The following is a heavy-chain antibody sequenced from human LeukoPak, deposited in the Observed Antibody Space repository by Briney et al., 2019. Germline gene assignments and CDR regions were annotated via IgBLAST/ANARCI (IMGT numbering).Heavy chain of an antibody. Sequence: QAGGSLRLSCAASGFSFSSFAMTWVRQAPGKGLEWVSAISGGGVGIYYADSVKGRFTISRDNSKNTLHLQMNSLRADDTAVYYCARIGVAGANSDYWGQGTLVTVSS. CDR1: GFSFSSFA. CDR3: ARIGVAGANSDY. CDR2: ISGGGVGI. D-gene: IGHD6-19*01. V-gene: IGHV3-23*01. J-gene: IGHJ4*02.